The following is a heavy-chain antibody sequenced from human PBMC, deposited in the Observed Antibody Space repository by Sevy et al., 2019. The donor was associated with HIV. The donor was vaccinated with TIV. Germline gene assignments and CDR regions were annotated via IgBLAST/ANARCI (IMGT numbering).Heavy chain of an antibody. CDR1: GFTFSSYS. J-gene: IGHJ3*02. CDR2: ISSSGSYI. V-gene: IGHV3-21*01. Sequence: GGSLRLSCAASGFTFSSYSMNWVRQAPGKGLEWVSSISSSGSYIYYADSVKGRFTISRDNAKNSLYLQMNSLRAEDTAVYYCARAQGGYSYGDPAFDIWGQGTMVTVSS. D-gene: IGHD5-18*01. CDR3: ARAQGGYSYGDPAFDI.